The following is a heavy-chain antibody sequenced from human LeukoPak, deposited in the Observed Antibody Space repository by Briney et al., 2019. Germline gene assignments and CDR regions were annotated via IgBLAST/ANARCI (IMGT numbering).Heavy chain of an antibody. J-gene: IGHJ4*02. V-gene: IGHV3-30*02. CDR3: AKVAKYYYGSETYYLFEH. CDR2: IQYDGNTI. D-gene: IGHD3-10*01. Sequence: GGSLRLSCVASGFTYSHNGMHWVRQAPGKGLEWVAFIQYDGNTIFYADSVKGRFTISRDNAKNSLYLQMNSLRVEDTAVYYCAKVAKYYYGSETYYLFEHWGQGTPVTASS. CDR1: GFTYSHNG.